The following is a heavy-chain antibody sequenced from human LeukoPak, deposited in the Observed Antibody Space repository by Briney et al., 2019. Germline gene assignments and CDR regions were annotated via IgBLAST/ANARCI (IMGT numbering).Heavy chain of an antibody. CDR3: ATTYSGSYNH. J-gene: IGHJ5*02. V-gene: IGHV3-64*01. D-gene: IGHD1-26*01. Sequence: GGSLKLSWAASGFTFSSYARHWVRQPPAKGLEYVSVVSSNGGSTYYANSVKGRFTISRDNSKNTLYLQMGSLRAEDMAVYYCATTYSGSYNHWGQGTLVTVSS. CDR2: VSSNGGST. CDR1: GFTFSSYA.